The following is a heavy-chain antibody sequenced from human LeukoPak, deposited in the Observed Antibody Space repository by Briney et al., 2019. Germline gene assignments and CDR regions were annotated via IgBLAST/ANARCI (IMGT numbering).Heavy chain of an antibody. V-gene: IGHV1-69*05. J-gene: IGHJ4*02. CDR3: AARVVPAAIPFDY. Sequence: SVKVSCKASGGTFSSYAISWVRQAPGQGLEWMGRIIPIFGTANYAQKFQGRVTITTHESTSTAYMELSSLRSEDTAVYYCAARVVPAAIPFDYWGQGTLVTVSS. CDR1: GGTFSSYA. D-gene: IGHD2-2*02. CDR2: IIPIFGTA.